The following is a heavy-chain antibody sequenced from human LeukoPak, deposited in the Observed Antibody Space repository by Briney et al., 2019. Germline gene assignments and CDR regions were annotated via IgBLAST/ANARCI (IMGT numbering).Heavy chain of an antibody. CDR2: ISGSAGST. J-gene: IGHJ4*02. CDR1: GFTFSSYA. Sequence: GGSLRLSCAASGFTFSSYAMSWVRQAPGKGLEWVSAISGSAGSTYYADAVKGRFTISRDNSKNTVYLQMNSLRDEDTAVYYCAKDLGTSQDFDYWGQGTLVTVSS. V-gene: IGHV3-23*01. CDR3: AKDLGTSQDFDY.